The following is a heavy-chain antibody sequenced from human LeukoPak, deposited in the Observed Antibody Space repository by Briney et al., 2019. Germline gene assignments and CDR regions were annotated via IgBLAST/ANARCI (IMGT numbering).Heavy chain of an antibody. CDR3: ARGPIVVVPVYMDV. J-gene: IGHJ6*03. D-gene: IGHD2-2*01. Sequence: SETLSLTCTVSGGSISSYYWSWIRQPPGKGLEWIGYIYYSGSTNYNPSLKSRVTISVDTSKNQFSLKLSSVTAADTAVYYCARGPIVVVPVYMDVWGKGTTVTVSS. V-gene: IGHV4-59*01. CDR2: IYYSGST. CDR1: GGSISSYY.